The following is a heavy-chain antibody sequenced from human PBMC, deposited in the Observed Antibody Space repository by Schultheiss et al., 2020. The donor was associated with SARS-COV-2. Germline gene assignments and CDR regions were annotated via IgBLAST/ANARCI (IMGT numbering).Heavy chain of an antibody. J-gene: IGHJ4*02. CDR3: ARDQRWVSYFDY. CDR2: ISSSGSTI. Sequence: GGSLRLSCAASGFTFSSYAMHWVRQAPGKGLEWVSYISSSGSTIYYADSVKGRFTISRDNAKNSLYLQMNSLRAEDTAVYYCARDQRWVSYFDYWGQGTLVTVSS. CDR1: GFTFSSYA. V-gene: IGHV3-48*04. D-gene: IGHD4-23*01.